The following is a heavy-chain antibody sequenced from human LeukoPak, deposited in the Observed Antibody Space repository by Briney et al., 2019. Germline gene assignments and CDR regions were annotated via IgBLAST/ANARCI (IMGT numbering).Heavy chain of an antibody. Sequence: ASVKVSCKASGYTFTGYYMHWVRQAPGQGLEWVGWINPNSGGTNYAQKFQGRVTMTRDTSISTAYMELSRLRSDDTAVYYCARGSGSSPPWGVHYFDYWGQGTLVTVSS. CDR1: GYTFTGYY. V-gene: IGHV1-2*02. D-gene: IGHD1-26*01. J-gene: IGHJ4*02. CDR2: INPNSGGT. CDR3: ARGSGSSPPWGVHYFDY.